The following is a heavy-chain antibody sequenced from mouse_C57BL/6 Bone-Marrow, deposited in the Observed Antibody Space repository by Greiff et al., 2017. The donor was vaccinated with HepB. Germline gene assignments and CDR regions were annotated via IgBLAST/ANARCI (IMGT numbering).Heavy chain of an antibody. D-gene: IGHD2-5*01. CDR2: IRNKANGYTT. CDR1: GFTFTDYY. V-gene: IGHV7-3*01. J-gene: IGHJ4*01. CDR3: ARSYYSNYYYYAMDY. Sequence: VQLKESGGGLVQPGGSLSLSCAASGFTFTDYYMSWVRQPPGKALEWLGFIRNKANGYTTEYSASVKGRFTISRDNSQSILYLQMNALRAEDSATYYCARSYYSNYYYYAMDYWGQGTSVTVSS.